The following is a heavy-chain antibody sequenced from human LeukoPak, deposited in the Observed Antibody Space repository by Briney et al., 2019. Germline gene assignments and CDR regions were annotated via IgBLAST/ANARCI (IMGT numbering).Heavy chain of an antibody. CDR3: AKCSSRSGSYYKYYFDY. J-gene: IGHJ4*02. CDR2: ISGSGGST. D-gene: IGHD3-10*01. V-gene: IGHV3-23*01. CDR1: GFTFSSYA. Sequence: GGSLRLSCAASGFTFSSYAMSWVRQAPGKGLEWVSAISGSGGSTYYADSVKGRFTISRDNSKNTLYLQMNSLRAEDTAVYYCAKCSSRSGSYYKYYFDYWGQGTLVTVSS.